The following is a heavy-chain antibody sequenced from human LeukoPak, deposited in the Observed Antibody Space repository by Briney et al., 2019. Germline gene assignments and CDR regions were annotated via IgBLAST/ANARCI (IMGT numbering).Heavy chain of an antibody. D-gene: IGHD6-6*01. CDR3: ARHRPYRRGIAARHGRPFDP. CDR2: INHSGST. Sequence: MSSETLSLTCAVYGGSFSGYYWSWIRQPPGKGLEWIGEINHSGSTNYNPSLKSRVTISVDTSKNQFSLKLSSVTAADTAVYYCARHRPYRRGIAARHGRPFDPWGQGTLVTVSS. J-gene: IGHJ5*02. CDR1: GGSFSGYY. V-gene: IGHV4-34*01.